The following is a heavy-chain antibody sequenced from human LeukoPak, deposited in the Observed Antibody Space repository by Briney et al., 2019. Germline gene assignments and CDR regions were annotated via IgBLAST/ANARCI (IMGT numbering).Heavy chain of an antibody. D-gene: IGHD3-10*01. CDR2: MSDSSNYI. V-gene: IGHV3-21*06. Sequence: PGESLRLSCAASGFTFSSYSMIWVRQAPGKGLEWVSSMSDSSNYIKCAESVRGRFTMSRDNAKNSVYLQMNSLRAEDTAMYFCARIRISMIRGVIYNYYNGMDVWGKGTTVTVSS. J-gene: IGHJ6*04. CDR1: GFTFSSYS. CDR3: ARIRISMIRGVIYNYYNGMDV.